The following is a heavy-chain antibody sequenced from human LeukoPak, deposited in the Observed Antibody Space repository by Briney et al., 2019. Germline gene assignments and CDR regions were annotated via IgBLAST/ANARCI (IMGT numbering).Heavy chain of an antibody. V-gene: IGHV4-61*01. CDR1: GGSFSSGLYY. Sequence: SETLSLTCTVSGGSFSSGLYYWSWIRQPPGKGLEWIGYIYYSGTTNYNPSLMSRVTMSVDTSKNQFSLRLNSVTPADTAVYYCARAKGDYWGQGTLVTVSS. J-gene: IGHJ4*02. CDR3: ARAKGDY. CDR2: IYYSGTT.